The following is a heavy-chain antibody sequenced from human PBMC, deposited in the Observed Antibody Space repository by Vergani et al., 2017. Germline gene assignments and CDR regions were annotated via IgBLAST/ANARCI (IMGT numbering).Heavy chain of an antibody. D-gene: IGHD3-10*01. V-gene: IGHV1-18*01. J-gene: IGHJ6*02. CDR2: ISAYNGHT. CDR3: ARILGTMVRGVGVDG. Sequence: QVQLVQSGAEVKKPGASVTVSCKASGYTFTSYGISWVRQAPGQGLDWMGWISAYNGHTNYAQKLQGSVTMTTDTSMSTAYIELRSLRSDDTAVYYCARILGTMVRGVGVDGWGQGSTVTVSS. CDR1: GYTFTSYG.